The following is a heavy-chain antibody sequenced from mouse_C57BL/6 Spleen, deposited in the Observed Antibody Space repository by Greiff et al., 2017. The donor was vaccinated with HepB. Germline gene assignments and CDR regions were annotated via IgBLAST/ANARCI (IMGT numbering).Heavy chain of an antibody. D-gene: IGHD3-2*02. V-gene: IGHV1-50*01. CDR1: GYTFTSYW. CDR2: IDPSDSYT. Sequence: QVQLQQPGAELVKPGASVKLSCKASGYTFTSYWMQWVKQRPGQGLEWIGEIDPSDSYTNYNQKFKGKATLTVDTSSSTAYMQLSSLTSEDSAVYYCARWDSSGYWFAYGGQGTLVTVSA. J-gene: IGHJ3*01. CDR3: ARWDSSGYWFAY.